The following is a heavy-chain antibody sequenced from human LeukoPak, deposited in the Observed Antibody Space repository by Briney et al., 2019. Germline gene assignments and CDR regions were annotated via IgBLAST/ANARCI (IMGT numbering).Heavy chain of an antibody. Sequence: SETLSLTCAVYGGSFSGYYWSWIRQPPGKGLEWIGEINHSGGTNYNPSLKSRVTISVDTSKNQFSLKLSSVTAADTAVYYCAATGGSSWGYYFDYWGQGTLVTVSS. CDR2: INHSGGT. D-gene: IGHD6-13*01. J-gene: IGHJ4*02. CDR1: GGSFSGYY. CDR3: AATGGSSWGYYFDY. V-gene: IGHV4-34*01.